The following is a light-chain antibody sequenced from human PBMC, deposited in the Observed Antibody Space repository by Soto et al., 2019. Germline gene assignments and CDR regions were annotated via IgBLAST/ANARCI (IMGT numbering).Light chain of an antibody. J-gene: IGLJ2*01. Sequence: QSVLTQPASVSGSPGQSITISCTGTSSDVGFYNYVSWYQQHPGKAPKLMIYEVSNRPSGVSNRFSGSKSGNTASLTISGLQAEDEADYYCSSYTTSSTLVVFGVGTKLTVL. CDR3: SSYTTSSTLVV. CDR2: EVS. V-gene: IGLV2-14*01. CDR1: SSDVGFYNY.